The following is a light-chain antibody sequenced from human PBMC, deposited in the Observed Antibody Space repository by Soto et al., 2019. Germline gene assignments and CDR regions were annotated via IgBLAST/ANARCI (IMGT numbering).Light chain of an antibody. Sequence: EIVMTQSPATLSLSPGERATLSCRASESVSNNLAWYQQKAGQAPRLLIYGAPTRATGIPARFSGSGSGTEFTLTISSLQSEDFAVYYCQQYSIWRTFGQGTKVDIK. CDR3: QQYSIWRT. V-gene: IGKV3-15*01. J-gene: IGKJ1*01. CDR1: ESVSNN. CDR2: GAP.